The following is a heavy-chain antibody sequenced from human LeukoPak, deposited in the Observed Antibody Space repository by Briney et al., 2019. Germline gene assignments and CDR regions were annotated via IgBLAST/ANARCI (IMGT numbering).Heavy chain of an antibody. J-gene: IGHJ5*01. CDR1: GYTFTSYG. Sequence: GASVKVSCKASGYTFTSYGISWVRQAPGQGLEWMGWISAYNGNTNYAQKLQGRVTMTTDTSTSTAYMELRSLRSDDTAVYYCARRLGVAAPKNWFDPWGQGTLVTVSS. V-gene: IGHV1-18*01. CDR3: ARRLGVAAPKNWFDP. CDR2: ISAYNGNT. D-gene: IGHD6-13*01.